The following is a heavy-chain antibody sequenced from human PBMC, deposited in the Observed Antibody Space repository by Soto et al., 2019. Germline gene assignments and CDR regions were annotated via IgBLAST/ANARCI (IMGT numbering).Heavy chain of an antibody. CDR3: ARDPLSSFAMDV. V-gene: IGHV1-69*13. CDR1: GDTFSSYA. CDR2: IIPTFGRT. J-gene: IGHJ6*02. Sequence: ASVKVSCKASGDTFSSYAISWVRQAPGKGLEWMGKIIPTFGRTNYAQKFQGRLTISADDSTSKAYMELTSLESDDTDVYYCARDPLSSFAMDVWGQGTTVTVS. D-gene: IGHD3-10*02.